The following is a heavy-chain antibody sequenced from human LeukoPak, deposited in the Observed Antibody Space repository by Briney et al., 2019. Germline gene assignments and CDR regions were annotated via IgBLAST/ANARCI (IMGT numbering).Heavy chain of an antibody. J-gene: IGHJ3*02. CDR2: IYYSGST. Sequence: SETLSLTCAVYGGSFSGYYWSWIRQPPGKGLECIGYIYYSGSTNYNPSLKSRVTISIDTSKNQFSLKLSSVTAADTAVYYCARRGRGDYDAFDIWGQGTMVTVSS. CDR1: GGSFSGYY. V-gene: IGHV4-59*08. D-gene: IGHD4-17*01. CDR3: ARRGRGDYDAFDI.